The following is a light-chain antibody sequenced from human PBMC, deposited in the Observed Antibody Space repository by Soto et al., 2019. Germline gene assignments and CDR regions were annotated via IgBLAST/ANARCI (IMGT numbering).Light chain of an antibody. V-gene: IGKV3-15*01. CDR3: QEYNYWHPIT. J-gene: IGKJ4*01. CDR1: QNIGNK. Sequence: IVMTQSPGTLSVSPGERATLSCRASQNIGNKVGWYQQKPGQAPRLLIYGASTRATGIPVRFSGSGSGTEFTLTITSLQSEDSADYYCQEYNYWHPITFGGGTKVEIK. CDR2: GAS.